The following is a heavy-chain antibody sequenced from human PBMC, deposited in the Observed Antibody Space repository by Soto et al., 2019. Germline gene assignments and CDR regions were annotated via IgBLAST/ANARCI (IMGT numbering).Heavy chain of an antibody. V-gene: IGHV3-53*04. J-gene: IGHJ6*03. Sequence: GGSLRLSCAASGFTVSSNYMSWVRQAPGKGLEWVSVIYSGGSTYYADSVKGRFTISRHNSKNTLYLQMNSLRAEDTAVYYCGRGRALTGTPGFYMDVWGKGPTVTVSS. CDR3: GRGRALTGTPGFYMDV. CDR1: GFTVSSNY. CDR2: IYSGGST. D-gene: IGHD1-7*01.